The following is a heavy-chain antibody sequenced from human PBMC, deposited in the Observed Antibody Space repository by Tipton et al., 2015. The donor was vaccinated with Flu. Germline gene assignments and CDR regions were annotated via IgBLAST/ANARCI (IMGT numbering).Heavy chain of an antibody. V-gene: IGHV3-7*01. Sequence: SLRLSCAASGFTFSYYWMSWVRQAPGKGLEWVASIKEDGSGKSYVDSVKGRFTISRDNAQNSLYLRMNSLRAEDTAVYFCASSHGKGYYYYYGLDVWGQGTTVTVSS. CDR1: GFTFSYYW. CDR3: ASSHGKGYYYYYGLDV. J-gene: IGHJ6*02. CDR2: IKEDGSGK. D-gene: IGHD1-26*01.